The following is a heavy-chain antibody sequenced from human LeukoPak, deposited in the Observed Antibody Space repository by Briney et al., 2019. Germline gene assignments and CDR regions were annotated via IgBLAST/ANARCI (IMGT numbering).Heavy chain of an antibody. J-gene: IGHJ4*02. V-gene: IGHV3-48*03. D-gene: IGHD3-10*01. CDR3: ARDVGFGGYSRGIFDY. CDR2: ISSSGSTK. Sequence: GGSLRLSCAASGFTFSSYEMNWVRQAPGKGLEWVSYISSSGSTKYYADSVKGRFTMSRDNAKNSLYLQMNSLRAEDTAVYYCARDVGFGGYSRGIFDYWGQGTLVTVSS. CDR1: GFTFSSYE.